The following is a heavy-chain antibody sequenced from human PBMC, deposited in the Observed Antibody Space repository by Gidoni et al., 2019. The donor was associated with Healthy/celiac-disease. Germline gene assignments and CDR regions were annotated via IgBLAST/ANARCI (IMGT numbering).Heavy chain of an antibody. CDR2: IYTSGST. CDR3: ARDGRGWFDP. Sequence: QVQLQESGPGLVKPSQTLSLTCTVSGGSISSGSYYWSWIRQPAGKGLEWIGRIYTSGSTNYNPSLKSRVTISVDTSKNQFSLKLSSVTAADTAVYYCARDGRGWFDPWGQGTLVTVSS. J-gene: IGHJ5*02. D-gene: IGHD3-10*01. V-gene: IGHV4-61*02. CDR1: GGSISSGSYY.